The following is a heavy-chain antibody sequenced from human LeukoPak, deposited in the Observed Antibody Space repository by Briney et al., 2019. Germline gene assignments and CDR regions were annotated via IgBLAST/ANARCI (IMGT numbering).Heavy chain of an antibody. CDR3: AITYYDSSGYSAFDY. V-gene: IGHV1-46*01. D-gene: IGHD3-22*01. J-gene: IGHJ4*02. Sequence: ASVKVSCKASGYTFTSYYMHWVRQAPGQGLEWMGIINPSGGSTSYAQKSQGRVTMTRDTSTSTVYMELSSLRSEDAAVYYCAITYYDSSGYSAFDYWGQGTLVTVSS. CDR2: INPSGGST. CDR1: GYTFTSYY.